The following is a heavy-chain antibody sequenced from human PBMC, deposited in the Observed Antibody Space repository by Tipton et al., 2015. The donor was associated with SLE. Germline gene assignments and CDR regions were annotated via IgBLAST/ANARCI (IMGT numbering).Heavy chain of an antibody. J-gene: IGHJ2*01. D-gene: IGHD5-12*01. Sequence: SLRLSCTASGFTFSNYYMNWVRQVAGKGLEWVANIKQDGSEKYYLDSVKGRITISRDNAKNSLYLQMNNMRVEDTALYYCVRRGGYFDLWGRGTLVTVS. CDR3: VRRGGYFDL. CDR1: GFTFSNYY. CDR2: IKQDGSEK. V-gene: IGHV3-7*01.